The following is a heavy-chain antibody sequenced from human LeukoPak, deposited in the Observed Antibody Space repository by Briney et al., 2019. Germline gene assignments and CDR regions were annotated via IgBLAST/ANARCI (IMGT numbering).Heavy chain of an antibody. Sequence: SVKVSCKASGYTFTSYYMHWVRQAPGQGLEWMGGIIPIFGTANYAQKFQGRVTITADESTSTAYMELSSLRSEDTAVYYCARDLGGRDGYNYEDLDYYYYGMDVWGQGTTVTVSS. CDR1: GYTFTSYY. J-gene: IGHJ6*02. V-gene: IGHV1-69*13. D-gene: IGHD5-24*01. CDR2: IIPIFGTA. CDR3: ARDLGGRDGYNYEDLDYYYYGMDV.